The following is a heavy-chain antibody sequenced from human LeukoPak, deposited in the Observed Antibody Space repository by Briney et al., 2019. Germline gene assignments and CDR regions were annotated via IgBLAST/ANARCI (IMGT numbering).Heavy chain of an antibody. J-gene: IGHJ5*01. CDR3: AKNYYDSSGYYNWFDS. D-gene: IGHD3-22*01. V-gene: IGHV3-23*01. CDR2: TSGSGSST. Sequence: PGGSLRLSCAASGFIFSSYAMNWVRQPHGKGLEWVSGTSGSGSSTYYLDSVKGRFTISRDNSKNTLYLQMNSLRAEDTAVYYCAKNYYDSSGYYNWFDSWGQGTLVTVSS. CDR1: GFIFSSYA.